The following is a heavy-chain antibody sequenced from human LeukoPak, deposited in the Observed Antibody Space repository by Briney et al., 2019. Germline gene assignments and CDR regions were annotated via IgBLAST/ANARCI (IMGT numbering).Heavy chain of an antibody. D-gene: IGHD6-13*01. CDR3: AKGSSSSWPNWFDP. CDR1: GFTFSSYF. J-gene: IGHJ5*02. V-gene: IGHV3-23*01. CDR2: LSGSGGTT. Sequence: PGGSLRHSCAASGFTFSSYFMNWVRQAPGKGLEWVSGLSGSGGTTYYADSVKGRFTISRDNSKNTLYQQMNSLRAEDTAVYYCAKGSSSSWPNWFDPWGQGTLVTVSS.